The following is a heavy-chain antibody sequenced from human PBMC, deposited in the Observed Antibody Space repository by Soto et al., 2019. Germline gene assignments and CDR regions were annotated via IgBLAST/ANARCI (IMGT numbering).Heavy chain of an antibody. CDR2: ISAYNGNT. D-gene: IGHD4-17*01. CDR3: ARATPPTDY. J-gene: IGHJ4*02. Sequence: QVQLVQSGAEVKKPGASVKVSCKASGYTFTSYAISWVRQAPGQGLEWMGWISAYNGNTNHAQKLQGRVTMTTDTATSTVYRELRSLRSDDTAVYYCARATPPTDYWGQGTLVTVSS. CDR1: GYTFTSYA. V-gene: IGHV1-18*01.